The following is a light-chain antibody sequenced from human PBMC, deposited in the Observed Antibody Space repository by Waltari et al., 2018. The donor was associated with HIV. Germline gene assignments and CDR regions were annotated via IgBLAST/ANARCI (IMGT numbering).Light chain of an antibody. J-gene: IGLJ3*02. CDR1: KLGDRY. CDR3: QVWDYRGYVM. V-gene: IGLV3-1*01. Sequence: SYELTQPPSVSVSPGQTASISCSGDKLGDRYAYWYQQRPGQSPVLIIYQDKKRPSGIPERFSGSNSGNTATLTISGTQTMDEADYYCQVWDYRGYVMFGGGTKLTVL. CDR2: QDK.